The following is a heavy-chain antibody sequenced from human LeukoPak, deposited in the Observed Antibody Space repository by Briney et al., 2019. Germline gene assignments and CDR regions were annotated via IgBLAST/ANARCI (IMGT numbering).Heavy chain of an antibody. Sequence: PGGSLRLSCAASGFTVSSNYMSWVRQAPGKGLEWVSVIYSGGSTYYADSVKGRFTISRDNSKNTLYLQMNSLRAEDTAVYYCARDQSSSGPYYFDYWGQGTLVTVSS. J-gene: IGHJ4*02. D-gene: IGHD6-19*01. CDR2: IYSGGST. V-gene: IGHV3-66*01. CDR1: GFTVSSNY. CDR3: ARDQSSSGPYYFDY.